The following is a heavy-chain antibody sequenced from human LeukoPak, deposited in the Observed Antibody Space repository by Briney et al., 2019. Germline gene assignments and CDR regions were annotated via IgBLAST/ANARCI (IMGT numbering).Heavy chain of an antibody. D-gene: IGHD3-10*01. CDR3: ARVHYYGSGSYYDM. CDR1: GFTFSGHS. V-gene: IGHV3-23*01. J-gene: IGHJ4*02. CDR2: IYISGDAT. Sequence: SGGSLRLSCVASGFTFSGHSMSWVRQAPGQGLEWASSIYISGDATFFADSVKGRFAISRDNSKNTVYLQMNSLKAEDTAVYYCARVHYYGSGSYYDMRGPGTLVTVSS.